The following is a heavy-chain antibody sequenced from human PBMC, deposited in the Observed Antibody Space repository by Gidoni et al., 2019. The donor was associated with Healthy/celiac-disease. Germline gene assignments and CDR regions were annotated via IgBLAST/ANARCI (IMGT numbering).Heavy chain of an antibody. J-gene: IGHJ4*02. CDR2: ISGSGGST. CDR1: GFTFSSYA. D-gene: IGHD3-22*01. CDR3: AKEPTCITMIARGY. Sequence: EVQLLESGGGLVQPGGSLILSCSASGFTFSSYAMSWVRQAPGKGLEWVSAISGSGGSTYYADSVKGRFTISRDNSKNTLYLQMNSLRAEDTAVYYCAKEPTCITMIARGYWGQGTLVTVSS. V-gene: IGHV3-23*01.